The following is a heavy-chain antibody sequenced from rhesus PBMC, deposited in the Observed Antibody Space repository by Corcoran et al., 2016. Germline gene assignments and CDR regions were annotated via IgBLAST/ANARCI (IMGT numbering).Heavy chain of an antibody. Sequence: QLQLQESGPGLVKPPETLSVTCAVSGGSISSSYWRWIRQAPGQRLEWIGYIYGSGSSTNYNPSLKSRVTLSVDTSKNQLSLKLSSVTAADTAVYYCARELNTVTHFDYWGQGVPVTVSS. CDR1: GGSISSSY. CDR3: ARELNTVTHFDY. D-gene: IGHD4-23*01. V-gene: IGHV4-169*02. CDR2: IYGSGSST. J-gene: IGHJ4*01.